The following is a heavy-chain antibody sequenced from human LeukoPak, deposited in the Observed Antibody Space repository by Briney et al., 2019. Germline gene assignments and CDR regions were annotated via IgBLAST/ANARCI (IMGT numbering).Heavy chain of an antibody. J-gene: IGHJ4*02. D-gene: IGHD6-19*01. CDR3: ARSQGQWLGDFDY. V-gene: IGHV4-59*01. Sequence: PSETLSLTCAVYGGSFSSYYWSWIRQPPGKGLEWIGYIYYSGSTNYNPSLKSRVTISVDTSKNQFSLKLSSVTAADTAVYYCARSQGQWLGDFDYWGQGTLVTVSS. CDR1: GGSFSSYY. CDR2: IYYSGST.